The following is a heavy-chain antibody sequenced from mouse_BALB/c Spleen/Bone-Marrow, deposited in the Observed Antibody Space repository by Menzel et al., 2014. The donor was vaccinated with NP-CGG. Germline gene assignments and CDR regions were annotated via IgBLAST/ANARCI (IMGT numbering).Heavy chain of an antibody. CDR3: ARRSDYDYFDY. V-gene: IGHV5-6*02. D-gene: IGHD2-4*01. CDR1: GFTFSSYG. Sequence: EVKLVESGGDIVKPGGSLKLSCAASGFTFSSYGMSWVRQSPDKRLEWVATISSGGSNTFHPDNVKGRFTICRDNAKNTLYLQMSSLKSEDTAMYYCARRSDYDYFDYWGRGTTLTVSS. J-gene: IGHJ2*01. CDR2: ISSGGSNT.